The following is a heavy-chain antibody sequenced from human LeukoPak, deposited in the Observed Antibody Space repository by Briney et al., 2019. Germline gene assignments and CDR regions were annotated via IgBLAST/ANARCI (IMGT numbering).Heavy chain of an antibody. CDR3: SLEWLH. V-gene: IGHV4-34*01. CDR2: INQSGTT. D-gene: IGHD3-3*01. Sequence: SETLSLTCAVYGGSVSDYYWTWIRQPPGKGLEWNGEINQSGTTYYNTSLKSRVTISPNTSKNQVSLELTSVTAADTAVYYCSLEWLHWGQGTLVTVSS. J-gene: IGHJ4*02. CDR1: GGSVSDYY.